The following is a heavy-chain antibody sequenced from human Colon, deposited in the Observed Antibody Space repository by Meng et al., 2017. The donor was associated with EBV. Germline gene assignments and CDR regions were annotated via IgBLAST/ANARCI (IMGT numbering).Heavy chain of an antibody. J-gene: IGHJ4*02. CDR1: GWPLSGFY. CDR3: ARSRWLLLQL. D-gene: IGHD3-22*01. V-gene: IGHV4-34*01. Sequence: QAPLHHGGAGLWHPYGALSLTGTFLGWPLSGFYWTWNRQSPGKVLEWIGEIDDSGNIIYNPSLKSRVTISGDTSKNQFSLNVSSVTAADTAVYYCARSRWLLLQLWGQGTLVTVSS. CDR2: IDDSGNI.